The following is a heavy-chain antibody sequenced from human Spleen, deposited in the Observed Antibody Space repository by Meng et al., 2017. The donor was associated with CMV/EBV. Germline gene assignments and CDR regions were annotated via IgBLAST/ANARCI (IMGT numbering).Heavy chain of an antibody. Sequence: GESLKISCAASDFTISTYWMAWVRQAPGRGLAWVSAITASGGSTYYTDSVKGRFTVSRDNSKNTLYLQMHSLRAEDTAMYYCAKAFSASWYREYYDFWGQGTLVTVSS. CDR1: DFTISTYW. J-gene: IGHJ4*02. CDR3: AKAFSASWYREYYDF. V-gene: IGHV3-23*01. CDR2: ITASGGST. D-gene: IGHD6-13*01.